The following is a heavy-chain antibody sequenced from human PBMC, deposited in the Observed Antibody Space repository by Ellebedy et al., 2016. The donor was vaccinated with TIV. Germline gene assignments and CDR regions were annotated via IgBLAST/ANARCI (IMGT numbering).Heavy chain of an antibody. CDR3: ARAYDYGSGTLAEDQ. V-gene: IGHV3-74*01. Sequence: PGGSLRLSCAASGFTFSIFWMHWVRQTPGKGLVWVSRINSDGSSTTYADSVKGRFTISRDNAENTVYLQMNSLRGEDTAVYYCARAYDYGSGTLAEDQWGQGTLVTVSS. CDR2: INSDGSST. J-gene: IGHJ4*02. CDR1: GFTFSIFW. D-gene: IGHD3-10*01.